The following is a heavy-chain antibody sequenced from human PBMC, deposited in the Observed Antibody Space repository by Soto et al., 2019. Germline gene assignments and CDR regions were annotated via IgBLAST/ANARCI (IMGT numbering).Heavy chain of an antibody. CDR1: GFTFSSYG. CDR2: IWYDGSNK. J-gene: IGHJ4*02. CDR3: ARDVGIAVAGTDY. Sequence: QVQLVESRGGVVQPGRSLRLSCAASGFTFSSYGMHWVRQAPGKGLEWVAVIWYDGSNKYYADSVKGRFTISRDNSKNTLYLQMNSLRAEDTAVYYCARDVGIAVAGTDYWGQGTLVTVSS. D-gene: IGHD6-19*01. V-gene: IGHV3-33*01.